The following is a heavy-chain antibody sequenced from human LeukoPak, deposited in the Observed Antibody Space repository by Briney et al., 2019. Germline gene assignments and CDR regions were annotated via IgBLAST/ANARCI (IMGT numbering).Heavy chain of an antibody. D-gene: IGHD4-17*01. CDR2: FDPEDGET. Sequence: VASVKVSCKVSGYTLTELSMHWVRQAPGKGLEWMGGFDPEDGETIYAQKFQGRVTMTEDTSTDTAYMELSSLRSEDTAVYYCATGHHSATYDYGDSYTTPFAYWGQGTLVTVSS. J-gene: IGHJ4*02. CDR3: ATGHHSATYDYGDSYTTPFAY. CDR1: GYTLTELS. V-gene: IGHV1-24*01.